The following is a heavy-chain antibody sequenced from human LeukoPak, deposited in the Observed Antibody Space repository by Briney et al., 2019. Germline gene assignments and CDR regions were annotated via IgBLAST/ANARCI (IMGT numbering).Heavy chain of an antibody. CDR3: ARAYHYYDSSGYGYNYYYGMDV. V-gene: IGHV3-30*03. Sequence: PGGSLGLSCAASGFTFSSYGMHWVRQAPGKGLEWVAVISYDGSNKYYADSVKGRFTISRDNSKNTLYLQMNSLRAEDTAVYYCARAYHYYDSSGYGYNYYYGMDVWGQGTTVTVSS. D-gene: IGHD3-22*01. CDR1: GFTFSSYG. CDR2: ISYDGSNK. J-gene: IGHJ6*02.